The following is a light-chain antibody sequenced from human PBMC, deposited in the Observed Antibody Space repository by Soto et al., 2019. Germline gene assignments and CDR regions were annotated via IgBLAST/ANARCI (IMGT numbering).Light chain of an antibody. J-gene: IGLJ2*01. CDR3: SSYTSSSTLMV. CDR2: DVS. CDR1: SSDVGGYNY. V-gene: IGLV2-14*01. Sequence: QSVLTQPASVSGSPGQSITISCTGTSSDVGGYNYVSWYQQHPGKAPKLMIYDVSNRPSGVSNRFSGSKSGNTASLTISGXXAXXXXXXXXSSYTSSSTLMVFGGGTKLTVL.